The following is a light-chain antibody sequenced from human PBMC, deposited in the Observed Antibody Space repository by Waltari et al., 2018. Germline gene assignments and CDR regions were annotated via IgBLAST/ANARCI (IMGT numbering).Light chain of an antibody. CDR1: QGISIW. J-gene: IGKJ4*01. Sequence: DIQMTQSPSSVSASVGDTFTITCRASQGISIWLAWYQQKPGRTPDLLIYAASSLQSGVPSRFSGSGSGTDFTLTITRLQPEDFATYYCQQANSFPFTFGGGTKVEI. CDR2: AAS. V-gene: IGKV1D-12*01. CDR3: QQANSFPFT.